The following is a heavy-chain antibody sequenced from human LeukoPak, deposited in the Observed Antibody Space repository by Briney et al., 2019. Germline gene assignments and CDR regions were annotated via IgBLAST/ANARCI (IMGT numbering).Heavy chain of an antibody. J-gene: IGHJ4*02. V-gene: IGHV3-23*01. CDR2: ISGSGGST. CDR3: ANTLPYYYDSSGYYPLDY. Sequence: GGSLRLSCAASGSTFSSYAMSWVRQAPGKGLEWVSAISGSGGSTYYADSVKGRFTISRDNSKNTLYLQMNSLRAEDTAVYYCANTLPYYYDSSGYYPLDYWGQGTLVTVSS. D-gene: IGHD3-22*01. CDR1: GSTFSSYA.